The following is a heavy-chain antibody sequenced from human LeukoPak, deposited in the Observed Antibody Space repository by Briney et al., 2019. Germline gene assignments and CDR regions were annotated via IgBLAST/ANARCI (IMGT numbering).Heavy chain of an antibody. Sequence: VGSLRLSCAPSGFTFSDYYMSWIRQAPGKGLEWVSYISSSGSTIYYADSVKGRFTISRDNAKNSLYLQMNSLRAEDTAVYYCARDHGAHYYYYYYMDVWGKGTTVTVSS. J-gene: IGHJ6*03. D-gene: IGHD3-10*01. CDR3: ARDHGAHYYYYYYMDV. CDR1: GFTFSDYY. V-gene: IGHV3-11*04. CDR2: ISSSGSTI.